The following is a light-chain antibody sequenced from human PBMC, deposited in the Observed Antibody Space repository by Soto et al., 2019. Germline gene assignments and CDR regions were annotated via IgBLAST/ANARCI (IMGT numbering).Light chain of an antibody. J-gene: IGLJ2*01. V-gene: IGLV2-23*01. CDR3: CSYASSVV. CDR2: EGS. CDR1: SSDVGSYNL. Sequence: QSALTQPASVSGSPGQSITISCTGTSSDVGSYNLVSWYQQHPGKAPKLMIYEGSKRPSGVSNRFSGSKSGNTASLTISGLQAEDEADYYCCSYASSVVFGGGTKLTVL.